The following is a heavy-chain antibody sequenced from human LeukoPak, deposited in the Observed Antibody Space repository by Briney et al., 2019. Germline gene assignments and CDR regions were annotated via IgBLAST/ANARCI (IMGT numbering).Heavy chain of an antibody. D-gene: IGHD1-26*01. Sequence: GGSLRLSCAASGFTFSKSTMHWVRQGSGKGLEWVGRIRTKPKSYATEYAASVKGRFTISRDDSKNAAYLQMNSLKTEDTAVYYCTRGGYGGNYYGIDYWGQGTLVTVSS. CDR1: GFTFSKST. V-gene: IGHV3-73*01. CDR3: TRGGYGGNYYGIDY. J-gene: IGHJ4*02. CDR2: IRTKPKSYAT.